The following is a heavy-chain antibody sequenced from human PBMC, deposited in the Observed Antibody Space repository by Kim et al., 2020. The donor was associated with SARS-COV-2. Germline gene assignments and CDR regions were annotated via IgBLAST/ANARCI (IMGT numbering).Heavy chain of an antibody. D-gene: IGHD3-10*01. CDR3: AKEGGFTMVRRVIVTEYFQH. CDR1: GFTFSSYG. J-gene: IGHJ1*01. CDR2: ISHDGISK. V-gene: IGHV3-30*18. Sequence: GGSVRLSCAASGFTFSSYGMHWVRQAPGKGLEWVAVISHDGISKYYADSVKGRFTISRDNSKNTLCLQMNSLRAEDTAVYYCAKEGGFTMVRRVIVTEYFQHWGQGTLVTVSS.